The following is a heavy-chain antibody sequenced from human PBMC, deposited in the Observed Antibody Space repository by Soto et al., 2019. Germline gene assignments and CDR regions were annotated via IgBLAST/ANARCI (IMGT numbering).Heavy chain of an antibody. CDR1: GGSISTNNW. J-gene: IGHJ4*02. CDR3: ARRSRYSYACSEGNFDY. CDR2: IYHTGTT. D-gene: IGHD3-22*01. Sequence: QVQLQESGPGLVKPSGTLSLTCAVSGGSISTNNWWSWVRQPPGKGLEWIGEIYHTGTTNYNPSLKRRVTISVEKPKHQFSLRLNSVTAADTAVYYCARRSRYSYACSEGNFDYWGQGTLVTVSS. V-gene: IGHV4-4*02.